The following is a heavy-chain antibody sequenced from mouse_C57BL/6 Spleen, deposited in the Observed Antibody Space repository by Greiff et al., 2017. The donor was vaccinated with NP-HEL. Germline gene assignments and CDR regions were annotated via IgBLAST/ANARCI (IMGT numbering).Heavy chain of an antibody. J-gene: IGHJ4*01. CDR1: GYTFTSYW. V-gene: IGHV1-55*01. CDR3: ARRYYGSSDDYYYAMDY. D-gene: IGHD1-1*01. Sequence: QVQLQQPGAELVKPGASVKMSCKASGYTFTSYWITWVKQRPGQGLEWIGDIYPGSGSTNYNEKFKSKATLTVDTSSSTAYMQLSSLTSEDSAVYYCARRYYGSSDDYYYAMDYWGQGTSVTVSS. CDR2: IYPGSGST.